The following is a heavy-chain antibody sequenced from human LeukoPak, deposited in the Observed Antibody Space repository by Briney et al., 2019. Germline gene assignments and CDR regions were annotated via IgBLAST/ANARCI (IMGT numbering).Heavy chain of an antibody. Sequence: GRSLRPSCAASGFTFSSYGMHWVRQAPGKGLEWVAFIRYDGSNKYYADSVKGRFTISRGNSKNTLYLQMNSLRAEDTAVYYCGGYYFDYWGQGTLVTVSS. J-gene: IGHJ4*02. CDR2: IRYDGSNK. CDR1: GFTFSSYG. CDR3: GGYYFDY. V-gene: IGHV3-30*02.